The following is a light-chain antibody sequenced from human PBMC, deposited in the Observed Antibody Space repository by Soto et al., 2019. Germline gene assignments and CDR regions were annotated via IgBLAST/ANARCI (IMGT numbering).Light chain of an antibody. V-gene: IGKV1-12*01. CDR1: QDIGRR. CDR3: LQVYSFPRT. Sequence: DIQMTQSPSSVSASIGDRVTITCRASQDIGRRLAWFQQKPGKAPKYLIQAASSLQGRVPSTFSGSGSGTDFTLTINTLHPEDFATYYCLQVYSFPRTFGQGTKVDIK. CDR2: AAS. J-gene: IGKJ1*01.